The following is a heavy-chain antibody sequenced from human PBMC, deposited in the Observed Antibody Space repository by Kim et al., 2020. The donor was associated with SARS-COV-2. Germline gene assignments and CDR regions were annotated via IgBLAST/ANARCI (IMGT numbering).Heavy chain of an antibody. V-gene: IGHV1-3*04. CDR3: ARDRDISTGDYKTLDAFDI. D-gene: IGHD3-9*01. J-gene: IGHJ3*02. Sequence: ASVKVSCKASGYTFTSHTIHWVRQAPGQRLEWMGWINTVKGNTKYSQKFQGRVTITRDTSASTVYMDLSSLRSEDTAVYYCARDRDISTGDYKTLDAFDIWGQGTMVTVSS. CDR1: GYTFTSHT. CDR2: INTVKGNT.